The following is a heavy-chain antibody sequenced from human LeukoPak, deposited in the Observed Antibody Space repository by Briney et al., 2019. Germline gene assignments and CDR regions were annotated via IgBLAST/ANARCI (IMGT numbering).Heavy chain of an antibody. CDR2: INRNSGGT. D-gene: IGHD2-21*02. Sequence: GAPVNVFCKSSGYTFTVYYMQGVPQAPGQGREGMVWINRNSGGTNFAQKFQGRVTMTRDTSISTAYMELSSLRSDDTAVYYCARGCCSGDCFTLFDYWGQGTLVTVSS. CDR3: ARGCCSGDCFTLFDY. V-gene: IGHV1-2*02. J-gene: IGHJ4*02. CDR1: GYTFTVYY.